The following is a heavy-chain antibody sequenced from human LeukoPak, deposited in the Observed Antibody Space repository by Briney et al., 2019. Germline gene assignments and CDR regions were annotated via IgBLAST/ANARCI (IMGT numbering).Heavy chain of an antibody. CDR2: ISTNGGST. CDR1: GFTFSTYT. D-gene: IGHD3-3*01. Sequence: GGSLRLSCSASGFTFSTYTTHWVRQAPGKGLEYVSAISTNGGSTYYADSVKGRFTISRDNSKNTLYLQMNSLRAEDTAVYYCAKDRRLNPTYYDFWYWGQGTLVTVSS. CDR3: AKDRRLNPTYYDFWY. V-gene: IGHV3-64*04. J-gene: IGHJ4*02.